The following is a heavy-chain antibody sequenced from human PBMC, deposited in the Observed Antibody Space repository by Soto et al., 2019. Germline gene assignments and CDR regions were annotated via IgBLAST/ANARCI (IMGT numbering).Heavy chain of an antibody. V-gene: IGHV4-30-2*01. Sequence: KPSETLSLTCAVSGGSISSGGYSWSWIRQPPGKGLEWIGYIYHSGSTYYNPSLKSRVTISVDRSKNQFSLKLSSVTAADTAVYYCARGVDTAMVRGFFDYWGQGTLVTVSS. CDR3: ARGVDTAMVRGFFDY. CDR1: GGSISSGGYS. D-gene: IGHD5-18*01. J-gene: IGHJ4*02. CDR2: IYHSGST.